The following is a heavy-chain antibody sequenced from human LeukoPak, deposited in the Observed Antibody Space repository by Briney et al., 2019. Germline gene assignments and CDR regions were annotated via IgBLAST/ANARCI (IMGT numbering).Heavy chain of an antibody. Sequence: ASVKVSCKASGYTFTSYDINWVRQATGQGLEWMGWMNPNSGNTGYAQKFQGRVTMTRNTSISTAYMELSRLRSEDTAVYYCARVSCSGGSCYFDYWGQGTLVTVSS. CDR2: MNPNSGNT. V-gene: IGHV1-8*01. J-gene: IGHJ4*02. D-gene: IGHD2-15*01. CDR3: ARVSCSGGSCYFDY. CDR1: GYTFTSYD.